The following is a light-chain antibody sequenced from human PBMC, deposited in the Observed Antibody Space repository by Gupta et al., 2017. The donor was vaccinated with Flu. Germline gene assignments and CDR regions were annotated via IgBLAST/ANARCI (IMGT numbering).Light chain of an antibody. Sequence: GQTASITCSGDKMGDKYACWYQQKPGQSPVLVIYQDSKRPSGIPERFSGSNSGNTATLTISGTQAMDEADYYCQAWDSSTAVFGGGTKLTVL. J-gene: IGLJ2*01. CDR1: KMGDKY. CDR2: QDS. CDR3: QAWDSSTAV. V-gene: IGLV3-1*01.